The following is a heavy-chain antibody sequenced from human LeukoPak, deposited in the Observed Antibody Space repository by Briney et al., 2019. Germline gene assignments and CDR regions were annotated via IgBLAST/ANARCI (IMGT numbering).Heavy chain of an antibody. V-gene: IGHV4-34*01. CDR1: GGSFSGYY. D-gene: IGHD1-14*01. CDR3: ARATGVGDAFDI. J-gene: IGHJ3*02. Sequence: SETLSLTCAVYGGSFSGYYWSWIRQPPGKGLEWIGEINHSGSTYYNPSLKSRVTISVDTSKNQFSLKLSSVTAADTAVYYCARATGVGDAFDIWGQGTMVTVSS. CDR2: INHSGST.